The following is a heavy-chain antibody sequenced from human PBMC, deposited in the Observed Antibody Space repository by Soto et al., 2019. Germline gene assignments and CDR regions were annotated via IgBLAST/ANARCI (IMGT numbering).Heavy chain of an antibody. V-gene: IGHV1-46*01. CDR3: ARDGPVRSPRYGDYQVYGMDV. Sequence: GASVKVSCKASGGTFSSYAISCVRQAPGQGLEWMGIINPSGGSTSYAQKFQGRVTMTRDTSTSTVYMELSSLRSEDTAVYYCARDGPVRSPRYGDYQVYGMDVWGQGTTVTVSS. CDR2: INPSGGST. J-gene: IGHJ6*02. CDR1: GGTFSSYA. D-gene: IGHD4-17*01.